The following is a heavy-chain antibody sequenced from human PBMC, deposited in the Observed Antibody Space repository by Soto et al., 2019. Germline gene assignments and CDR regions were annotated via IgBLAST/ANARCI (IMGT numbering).Heavy chain of an antibody. J-gene: IGHJ4*02. CDR1: GFSLSSTRMA. CDR3: GHIVVAWLGYYFGY. V-gene: IGHV2-5*02. CDR2: IYWDDDK. Sequence: QITLKESGPTLVKPTQTLTLTCTFSGFSLSSTRMAVGWIRQPPGKALEWLALIYWDDDKRYSPFLKSRLTNPKDTSKKQVVPTRAHIGPVDTARYFCGHIVVAWLGYYFGYLGQGTLVTVSS. D-gene: IGHD2-15*01.